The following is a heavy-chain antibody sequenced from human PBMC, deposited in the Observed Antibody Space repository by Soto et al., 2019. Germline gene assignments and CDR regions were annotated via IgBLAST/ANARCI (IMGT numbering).Heavy chain of an antibody. D-gene: IGHD6-13*01. CDR3: AIETRQLVPFDY. J-gene: IGHJ4*02. CDR2: IIPIFGTA. CDR1: GGTFSSYA. V-gene: IGHV1-69*01. Sequence: QVQLVQSGAEVKTPGSSVKVSCNASGGTFSSYAISCVRQAPGQGLEWMGGIIPIFGTANYAQKVQGRVTISADESTSTACMELSRLRSEDTPVYYCAIETRQLVPFDYGGQGTLVTVSS.